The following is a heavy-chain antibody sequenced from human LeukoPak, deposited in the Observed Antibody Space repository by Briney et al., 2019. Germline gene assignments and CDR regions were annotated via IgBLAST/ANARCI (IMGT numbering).Heavy chain of an antibody. D-gene: IGHD1-26*01. CDR3: ARVKMGATVSDYYYYYMDV. Sequence: GGSLRLSCAASGFTFSDYTIHWVRQAPGKRLQSVSAITSNGAYTHYADSVKGRFTISRDNSRNAVFLQMGGLRIEDMGVYYCARVKMGATVSDYYYYYMDVWGTGTTVTVSS. CDR2: ITSNGAYT. J-gene: IGHJ6*03. CDR1: GFTFSDYT. V-gene: IGHV3-64*02.